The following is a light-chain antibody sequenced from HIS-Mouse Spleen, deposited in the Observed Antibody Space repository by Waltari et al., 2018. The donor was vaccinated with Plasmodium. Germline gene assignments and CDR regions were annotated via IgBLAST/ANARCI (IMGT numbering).Light chain of an antibody. CDR1: SDINLGSYN. CDR3: MIWPSNASGV. Sequence: QPVLTQPPSSSASPRESARLTCTLPSDINLGSYNIYWYSQKPGSPPRYLLYYYSDSDKGQGSGVPSRFSGSKDASANTGILLISGLQSEDEADYYCMIWPSNASGVFGGGTKLTVL. CDR2: YYSDSDK. V-gene: IGLV5-37*01. J-gene: IGLJ3*02.